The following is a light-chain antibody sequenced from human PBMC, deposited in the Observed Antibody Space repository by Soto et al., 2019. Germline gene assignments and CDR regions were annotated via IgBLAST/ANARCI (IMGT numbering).Light chain of an antibody. V-gene: IGKV3-11*01. CDR2: DTS. J-gene: IGKJ2*01. CDR1: QTGTSY. Sequence: EIVLTQSPATLSLSPGERATLSCRASQTGTSYLAWYQQTPGQAPRLLIYDTSTRPTGITARFSGSASGTDFTLTISSLEAEDFALYYCQHRSQWPPEYTFGRGTKLEI. CDR3: QHRSQWPPEYT.